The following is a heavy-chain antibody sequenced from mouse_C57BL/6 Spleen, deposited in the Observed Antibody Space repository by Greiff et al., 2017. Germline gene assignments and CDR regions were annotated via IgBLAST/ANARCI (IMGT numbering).Heavy chain of an antibody. V-gene: IGHV1-47*01. J-gene: IGHJ1*03. CDR1: GYTFTTYP. D-gene: IGHD1-3*01. CDR2: FHPYNDDT. Sequence: QVQLKESGAELVKPGASVKMSCKASGYTFTTYPIEWMKQNHGKSLEWIGNFHPYNDDTKYNEKFKGKATLTVEKSSSTVYLVLSRLASDDSAVYCCARSGTSRGYFDVWGTGTTVTVSS. CDR3: ARSGTSRGYFDV.